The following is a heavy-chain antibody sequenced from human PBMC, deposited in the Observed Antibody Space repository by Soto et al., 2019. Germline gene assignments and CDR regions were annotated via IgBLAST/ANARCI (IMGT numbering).Heavy chain of an antibody. Sequence: QVQLVQSGAEVKKPGASVKVFCKASGYTFTSYAMHWVRQAPGQRLEWMGWINAGNGNTKYSQKFQGRVTITRDTSASTAYMELSSLRSEDTAVYYCARDYYDFWSGYYARDWFDPWGQGTLVTVSS. D-gene: IGHD3-3*01. V-gene: IGHV1-3*01. J-gene: IGHJ5*02. CDR1: GYTFTSYA. CDR3: ARDYYDFWSGYYARDWFDP. CDR2: INAGNGNT.